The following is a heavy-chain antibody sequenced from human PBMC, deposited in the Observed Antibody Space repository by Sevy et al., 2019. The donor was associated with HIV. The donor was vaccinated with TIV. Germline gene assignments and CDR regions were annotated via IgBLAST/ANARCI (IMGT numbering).Heavy chain of an antibody. D-gene: IGHD3-10*01. CDR2: IRYDGSNK. CDR3: AKDPRSGSYYGYFDY. CDR1: GFTFSSYG. Sequence: GGSLRLSCAASGFTFSSYGMHWVRQAPGKGLEWVAFIRYDGSNKYYADSVKGRFTISRDNSKNTLYLQMNSLRAEDTAVYYCAKDPRSGSYYGYFDYWGQGTLVTVSS. V-gene: IGHV3-30*02. J-gene: IGHJ4*02.